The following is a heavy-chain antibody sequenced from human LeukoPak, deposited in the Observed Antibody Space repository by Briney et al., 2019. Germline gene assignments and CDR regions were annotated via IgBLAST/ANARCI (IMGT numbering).Heavy chain of an antibody. CDR1: GSSFSSYW. CDR3: ARQNDFRLDY. D-gene: IGHD3-3*01. V-gene: IGHV5-51*01. CDR2: IYPGDSDT. J-gene: IGHJ4*02. Sequence: GGAMRISYKGSGSSFSSYWIGWGRRMAGKGVEWMEIIYPGDSDTRYSPPLQGQVTISVDTSICTAYLQWSSLKASDTAIYYCARQNDFRLDYWGQGTLVTVSS.